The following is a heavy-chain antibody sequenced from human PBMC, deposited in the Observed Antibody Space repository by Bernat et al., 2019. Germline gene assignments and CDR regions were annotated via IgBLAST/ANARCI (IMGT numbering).Heavy chain of an antibody. CDR2: ISYDGSNK. CDR3: ARGAEHFDY. CDR1: GFTFSSYA. Sequence: QVQLVESGGGVVQPGRSLRLSCAASGFTFSSYAMHWVRQAPGKGLEWVAVISYDGSNKYYADSMKGRFTISRDNSKNTLYLQMNSLRAEDTAVYYCARGAEHFDYWGQGTLVTVSS. V-gene: IGHV3-30-3*01. J-gene: IGHJ4*02.